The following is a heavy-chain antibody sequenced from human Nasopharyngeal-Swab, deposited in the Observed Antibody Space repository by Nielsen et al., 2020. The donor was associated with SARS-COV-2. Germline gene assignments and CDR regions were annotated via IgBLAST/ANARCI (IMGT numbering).Heavy chain of an antibody. CDR2: ISTSGATI. Sequence: GESLKISCAASGFTFDNYERNWVRQAPGKGLEWVSYISTSGATIHYADSVRGRFTISRDNAKKSLHLQMNSLRAEDTAVYYCARASRGWSWGQGTPVTVSS. CDR3: ARASRGWS. V-gene: IGHV3-48*03. CDR1: GFTFDNYE. D-gene: IGHD6-19*01. J-gene: IGHJ5*02.